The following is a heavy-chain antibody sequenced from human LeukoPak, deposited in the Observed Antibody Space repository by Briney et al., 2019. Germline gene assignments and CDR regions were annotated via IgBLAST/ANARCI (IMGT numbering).Heavy chain of an antibody. CDR1: GYTFTSYG. V-gene: IGHV1-18*01. D-gene: IGHD3-22*01. Sequence: ASVKVSCKASGYTFTSYGISWVRQAPGQGLEWMGWISAYNGNTNYAQKLQGRVTMTPDTSTSTAYMELRSLRSDDTAVYYCARDYYYDSSGSYGMDVWGQGTTVTVSS. CDR3: ARDYYYDSSGSYGMDV. J-gene: IGHJ6*02. CDR2: ISAYNGNT.